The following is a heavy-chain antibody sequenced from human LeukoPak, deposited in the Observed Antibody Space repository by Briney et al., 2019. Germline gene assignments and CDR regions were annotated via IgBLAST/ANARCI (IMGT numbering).Heavy chain of an antibody. CDR3: ARYGQLGD. CDR2: IKQDGSEK. V-gene: IGHV3-7*03. D-gene: IGHD6-6*01. Sequence: PGGSLRLSCVTSGFTFSSYWMSWVRQAPGKGLEWVALIKQDGSEKYYVDSVKGRFTMSRDNAESSLYLQMNSLRVEDTAMYYCARYGQLGDWGRGTLVTVSS. CDR1: GFTFSSYW. J-gene: IGHJ4*02.